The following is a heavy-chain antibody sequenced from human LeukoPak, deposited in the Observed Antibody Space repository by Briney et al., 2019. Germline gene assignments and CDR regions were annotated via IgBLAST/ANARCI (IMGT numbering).Heavy chain of an antibody. V-gene: IGHV4-4*07. CDR1: GGSISSYY. D-gene: IGHD3-22*01. CDR2: IHTSGST. CDR3: ARDGYYYDSSGLYYFDY. J-gene: IGHJ4*02. Sequence: SETLSLTCTVSGGSISSYYWSWIRQPAGKGLEWIGRIHTSGSTNYNPSLKSRVAMSADTSKNQFYLKLSSVTAADTAVYYCARDGYYYDSSGLYYFDYWGQGTLVTVSS.